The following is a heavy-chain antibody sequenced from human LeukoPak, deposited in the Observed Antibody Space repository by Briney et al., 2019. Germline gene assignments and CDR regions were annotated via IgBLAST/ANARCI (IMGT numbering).Heavy chain of an antibody. CDR2: IYTSGST. CDR3: ARGLMGYYDSSGYSP. J-gene: IGHJ5*02. D-gene: IGHD3-22*01. Sequence: PSETLSLTCTVSGGSISSGSYYWSWIRQPAGKGLEWIGRIYTSGSTNYNPSLKSRVTISVDTSKNQFSLKLSSVTAADTAVYYCARGLMGYYDSSGYSPWGQGTLVTVSS. CDR1: GGSISSGSYY. V-gene: IGHV4-61*02.